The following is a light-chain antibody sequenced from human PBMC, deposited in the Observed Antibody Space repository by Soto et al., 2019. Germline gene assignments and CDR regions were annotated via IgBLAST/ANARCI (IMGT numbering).Light chain of an antibody. J-gene: IGKJ4*01. V-gene: IGKV1-39*01. Sequence: DIQMTQSPSSLSASVGDRVTITCRASQSISSYLNWYQQKPGKAPKLLIYAASSLQSGVPSRFSGSGSGTDFTLTISSLQPEDFATYYCQQSYNTPLTFGGGTKVGI. CDR2: AAS. CDR3: QQSYNTPLT. CDR1: QSISSY.